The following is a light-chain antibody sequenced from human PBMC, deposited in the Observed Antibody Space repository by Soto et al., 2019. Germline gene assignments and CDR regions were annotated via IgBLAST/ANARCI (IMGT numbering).Light chain of an antibody. CDR3: QLHESFHPDT. V-gene: IGKV3-20*01. CDR1: QSVTDTH. J-gene: IGKJ1*01. CDR2: GAS. Sequence: DIVFSQSPGTLSLSPGERATLSCRAIQSVTDTHLAWYQQKPGQSPRLVIYGASSRAAGIPERFIACGSETDFSLNISRLEPEDVAVYNCQLHESFHPDTYGQGTKVDIK.